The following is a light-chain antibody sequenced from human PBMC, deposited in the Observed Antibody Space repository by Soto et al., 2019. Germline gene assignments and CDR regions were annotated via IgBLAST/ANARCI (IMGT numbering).Light chain of an antibody. Sequence: QPVLTQPPSVSGTPGQTVTISCTGSSSTIGAGYDVHWYQQLPGTAPKLLVFANNNRPAGVPDRFSGSKSGTSASLAITGLQAEDEATYYCQSYHTSLTGVFGTGTKLTVL. V-gene: IGLV1-40*01. CDR1: SSTIGAGYD. CDR3: QSYHTSLTGV. CDR2: ANN. J-gene: IGLJ1*01.